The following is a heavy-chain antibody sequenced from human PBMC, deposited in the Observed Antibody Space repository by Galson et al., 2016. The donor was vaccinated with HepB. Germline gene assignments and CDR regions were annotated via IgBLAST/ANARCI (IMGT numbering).Heavy chain of an antibody. CDR3: ASGGWYFDR. Sequence: SVKVTCKASGYTFTNYGFNWVRQAPGQGLEWLGWMTPNSGNTGYAQKFQGRLSLTRDISTSTAYMELSSLRSEDTAGYYCASGGWYFDRWGRGTLVTVYS. J-gene: IGHJ2*01. CDR1: GYTFTNYG. V-gene: IGHV1-8*02. CDR2: MTPNSGNT.